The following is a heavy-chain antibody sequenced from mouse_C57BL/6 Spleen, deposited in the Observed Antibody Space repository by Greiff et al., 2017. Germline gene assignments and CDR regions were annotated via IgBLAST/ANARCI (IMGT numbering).Heavy chain of an antibody. CDR2: IYPGSGST. CDR1: GYTFTSYW. Sequence: QVQLQQPGAELVKPGASVKMSCKASGYTFTSYWLTWVKQRPGQGLEWIGDIYPGSGSTNYNEKFKSKATLTVDTSSSTAYMQLSSLTSEDSAVYYCASLITTVVATDYGGQGTTLTVSS. J-gene: IGHJ2*01. D-gene: IGHD1-1*01. V-gene: IGHV1-55*01. CDR3: ASLITTVVATDY.